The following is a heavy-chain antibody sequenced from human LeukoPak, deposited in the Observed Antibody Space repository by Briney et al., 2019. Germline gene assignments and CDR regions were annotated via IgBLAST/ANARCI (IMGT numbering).Heavy chain of an antibody. D-gene: IGHD3-3*01. CDR1: GGSISSYY. CDR3: ARASGLLRFLEWLPAYFDY. J-gene: IGHJ4*02. V-gene: IGHV4-59*01. CDR2: ISYSGST. Sequence: SETLSLTCILSGGSISSYYWSWIRQPPGKGLERIGYISYSGSTNYNPSLKSRVTISVDTSKKQFSLKLSSVTAADTAVYYCARASGLLRFLEWLPAYFDYWGQGTLVTVSS.